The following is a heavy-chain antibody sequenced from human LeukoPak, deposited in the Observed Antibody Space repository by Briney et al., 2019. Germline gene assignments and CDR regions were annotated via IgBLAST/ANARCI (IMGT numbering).Heavy chain of an antibody. J-gene: IGHJ4*02. CDR1: GYTFTSYC. CDR3: AREWRYYYDSSGYAFDY. Sequence: ASVKVSCKASGYTFTSYCMHWVRQAPGQGLEWMGIINPSGGSTSYAQKFQGRVTMTRDMSTSTVYMELSSLRSEDTAVYYCAREWRYYYDSSGYAFDYWGQGTLVTVSS. CDR2: INPSGGST. V-gene: IGHV1-46*01. D-gene: IGHD3-22*01.